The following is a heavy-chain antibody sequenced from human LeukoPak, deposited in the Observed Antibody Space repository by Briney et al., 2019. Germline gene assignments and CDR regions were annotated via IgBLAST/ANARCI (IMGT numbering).Heavy chain of an antibody. CDR2: IYYSGST. CDR3: ARSIVGATDFDY. D-gene: IGHD1-26*01. CDR1: AGPISSPNHH. V-gene: IGHV4-61*01. Sequence: SHTPSPTSTVTAGPISSPNHHYTPNRHPPPNAHEWIGYIYYSGSTNYNPSLKSRVTISVDTSKNQFSLKLSSVTAADTAVYYCARSIVGATDFDYWGQGTLVTVSS. J-gene: IGHJ4*02.